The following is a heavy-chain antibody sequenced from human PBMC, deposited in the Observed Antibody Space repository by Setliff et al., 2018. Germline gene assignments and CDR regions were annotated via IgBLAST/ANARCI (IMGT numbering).Heavy chain of an antibody. J-gene: IGHJ4*02. CDR1: GDSISRSTYY. CDR3: ARRDSTGYYGYSFDF. D-gene: IGHD3-22*01. V-gene: IGHV4-39*01. CDR2: VDHSGNT. Sequence: SETLSLTCTVSGDSISRSTYYWGWIRQSPGKGLDWIGTVDHSGNTFYNPSLKSRVTIPVDTSKNQLSLELASVTAADTAVYYCARRDSTGYYGYSFDFWGQGTLVTVSS.